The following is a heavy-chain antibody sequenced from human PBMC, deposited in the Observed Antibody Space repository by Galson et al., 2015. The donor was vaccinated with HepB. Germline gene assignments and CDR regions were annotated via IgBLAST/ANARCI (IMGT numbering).Heavy chain of an antibody. D-gene: IGHD3-22*01. CDR1: GFTFSSYA. V-gene: IGHV3-64*02. CDR2: ISSNGGTT. CDR3: ARDRGSGYHYFDAFDI. Sequence: SLRLSCAASGFTFSSYALHWVRQAPGKGLESVSGISSNGGTTYYADSVKGRFTISRDNSKNTLSLQMGSLRAEDMAVYYCARDRGSGYHYFDAFDIWGQGTMVTVSS. J-gene: IGHJ3*02.